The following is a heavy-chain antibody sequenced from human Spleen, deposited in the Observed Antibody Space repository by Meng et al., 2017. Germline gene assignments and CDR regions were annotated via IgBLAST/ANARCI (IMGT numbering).Heavy chain of an antibody. CDR2: INPKSGDT. V-gene: IGHV1-2*06. J-gene: IGHJ4*02. CDR3: ARDEDISAAGKLFGDY. CDR1: GYTFPDYW. D-gene: IGHD6-13*01. Sequence: QVQLGQSGAEVNKPGASVKVSCKASGYTFPDYWLHWVRRAPGQGLEWMGRINPKSGDTHYAQRFQGRVTMTGDTSISTAYMELSGLRSDDTAMYYCARDEDISAAGKLFGDYWGQGTLVTVSS.